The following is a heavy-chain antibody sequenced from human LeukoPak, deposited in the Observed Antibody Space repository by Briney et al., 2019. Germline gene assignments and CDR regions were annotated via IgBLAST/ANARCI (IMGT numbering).Heavy chain of an antibody. V-gene: IGHV3-7*03. J-gene: IGHJ4*02. CDR3: ATASPYCSGDYCRLRFDY. CDR1: GSTFSNYW. D-gene: IGHD3-22*01. Sequence: GGSLRLSCAASGSTFSNYWMNWVRQAPGKGLEWVATINEDGSERYYMDSMKGRFTISRENGDNSLYLQMNSLRAEDTAVYYCATASPYCSGDYCRLRFDYWGQGTLVTVSS. CDR2: INEDGSER.